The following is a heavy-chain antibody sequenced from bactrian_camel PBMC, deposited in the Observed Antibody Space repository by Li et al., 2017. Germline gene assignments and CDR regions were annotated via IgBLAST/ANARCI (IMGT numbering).Heavy chain of an antibody. CDR2: ITRIHGGT. D-gene: IGHD3*01. V-gene: IGHV3S40*01. J-gene: IGHJ4*01. Sequence: VQLVESGGGSAQAGESLRLTCVASGYGYSSYCMGWFRRAPGKEREGVAVITRIHGGTEYADSVKGRFIISRDSSKMTWSLQMNNLKPEDTAMYYCAAVTGCSLTPWLRDPGNKSGPMNWGQGTQVTVS. CDR1: GYGYSSYC. CDR3: AAVTGCSLTPWLRDPGNKSGPMN.